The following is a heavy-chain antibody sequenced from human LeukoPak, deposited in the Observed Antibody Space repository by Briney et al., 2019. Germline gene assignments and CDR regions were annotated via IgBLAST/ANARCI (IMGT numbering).Heavy chain of an antibody. CDR1: GFTFSSFG. D-gene: IGHD3-10*01. J-gene: IGHJ6*02. CDR2: ISDSSSLT. Sequence: GGSLRLSCAASGFTFSSFGMNWVRQAPGKGLEWVSYISDSSSLTYYADSVKGRFTISRDNAKNSLSLQLNSLRDEDAAVYFCAKVIRGGYGMDVWGQGTTVTVSS. CDR3: AKVIRGGYGMDV. V-gene: IGHV3-48*02.